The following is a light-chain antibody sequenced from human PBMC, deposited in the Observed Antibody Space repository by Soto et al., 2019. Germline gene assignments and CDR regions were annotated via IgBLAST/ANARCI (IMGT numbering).Light chain of an antibody. CDR1: SSGVENYNL. Sequence: QSALTQPASVSGSPGQSITLSCTRTSSGVENYNLVSWYQHRPGEAPKLIIYEGSQRPSGVSDRFSASKSGNTASLTISGLLAEDEAYYYCSSYAGGVVFGGGTKLTVL. J-gene: IGLJ3*02. V-gene: IGLV2-23*01. CDR3: SSYAGGVV. CDR2: EGS.